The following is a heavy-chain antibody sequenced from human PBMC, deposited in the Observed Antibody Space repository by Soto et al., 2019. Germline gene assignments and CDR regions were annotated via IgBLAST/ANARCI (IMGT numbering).Heavy chain of an antibody. V-gene: IGHV4-39*01. J-gene: IGHJ4*02. CDR1: GASISGSYYY. CDR3: ATSQKGYNWNYFDH. Sequence: SATLSLTCAVSGASISGSYYYWAWHRQSPGKGPEWIGSVFYTGFTSYNPSLESRVSVSVDTSKSQFSLKLSAVTAADTAVYYCATSQKGYNWNYFDHWGQGALVTVSS. D-gene: IGHD1-20*01. CDR2: VFYTGFT.